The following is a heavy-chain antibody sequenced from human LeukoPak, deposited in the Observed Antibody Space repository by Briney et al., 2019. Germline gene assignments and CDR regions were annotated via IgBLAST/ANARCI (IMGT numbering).Heavy chain of an antibody. CDR3: ARGQATDDY. Sequence: ASVKVSCKASGYTFIDYYIHWVRQAPGQGLEWMAWINPNSGGTNYAQKFQGRVTMTRDTSISTVYMELSRLRSDDTAVYYCARGQATDDYWGQGTLVTVSS. J-gene: IGHJ4*02. D-gene: IGHD1-26*01. V-gene: IGHV1-2*02. CDR2: INPNSGGT. CDR1: GYTFIDYY.